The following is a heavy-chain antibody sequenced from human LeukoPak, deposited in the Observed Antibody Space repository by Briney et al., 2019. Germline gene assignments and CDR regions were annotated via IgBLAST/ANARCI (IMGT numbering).Heavy chain of an antibody. V-gene: IGHV6-1*01. Sequence: SQTLSLTCAISGDSVSSNSAARNWIRQSPSRGLEWLGRTYYRSKWYNDYAVSVKSRITINPDTSKNQFSLQLNSVTPEDTAVYYCARARIRTVAVAGNYYGMDVWGQGTTVTVSS. CDR3: ARARIRTVAVAGNYYGMDV. D-gene: IGHD6-19*01. CDR2: TYYRSKWYN. J-gene: IGHJ6*02. CDR1: GDSVSSNSAA.